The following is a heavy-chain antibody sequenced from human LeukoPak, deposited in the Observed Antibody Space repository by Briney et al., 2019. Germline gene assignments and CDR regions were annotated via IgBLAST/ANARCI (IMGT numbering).Heavy chain of an antibody. CDR3: ARGFYDFWSGYDC. Sequence: GGSLRLSCAASGFTFSSYSMNWVRQAPGKGLEWVSSISSSSSYIYYADSVKGRFTISRDNAKNSLYLQMNSLRAEDTAVYYCARGFYDFWSGYDCWGQGTLVTVSS. D-gene: IGHD3-3*01. CDR2: ISSSSSYI. J-gene: IGHJ4*02. CDR1: GFTFSSYS. V-gene: IGHV3-21*01.